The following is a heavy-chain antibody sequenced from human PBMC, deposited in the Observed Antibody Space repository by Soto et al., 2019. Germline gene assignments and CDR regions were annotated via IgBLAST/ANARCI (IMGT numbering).Heavy chain of an antibody. CDR2: IYYSGST. J-gene: IGHJ5*02. V-gene: IGHV4-39*01. CDR3: ATQEVGGSYVYKFEP. D-gene: IGHD1-26*01. CDR1: GGSITSSSYY. Sequence: QLHLRESGPGLVKPSETLSLTCTVSGGSITSSSYYWGWIRQPPGKGLEWIGSIYYSGSTYYNPSLQSRVTISVDTSKNQFSLKLSSVTAADTAVYYCATQEVGGSYVYKFEPWGQGTLVNVSS.